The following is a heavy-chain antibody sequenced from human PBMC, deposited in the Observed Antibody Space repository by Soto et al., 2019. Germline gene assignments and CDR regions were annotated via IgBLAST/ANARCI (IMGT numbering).Heavy chain of an antibody. D-gene: IGHD3-10*01. CDR2: IIPVFGTT. V-gene: IGHV1-69*18. J-gene: IGHJ4*02. Sequence: QVQLVQSGAELKKPGSSVKVSCKASGDTFSGYPINWVRQAPGEGLEWMGRIIPVFGTTNDAQSFEGRVTFTADESTHTAYMELRGLLSEDTAVYYCARDGGFGELKYWGPGTLVTVSS. CDR3: ARDGGFGELKY. CDR1: GDTFSGYP.